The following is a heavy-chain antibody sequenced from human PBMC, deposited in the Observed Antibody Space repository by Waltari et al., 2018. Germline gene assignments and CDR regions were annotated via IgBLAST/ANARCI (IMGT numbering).Heavy chain of an antibody. CDR2: IIPILVTA. Sequence: QVQLVQSGAEVKKPGSSVKVSCKASGGTFSSYAISWGRQAPGQGLGWMGGIIPILVTANYAQKCQGRFTITADESTSTAYMELSSLRSEDTAVYYCAKVDGYYFYWGQGTLVTVSS. CDR1: GGTFSSYA. V-gene: IGHV1-69*01. D-gene: IGHD3-22*01. CDR3: AKVDGYYFY. J-gene: IGHJ4*02.